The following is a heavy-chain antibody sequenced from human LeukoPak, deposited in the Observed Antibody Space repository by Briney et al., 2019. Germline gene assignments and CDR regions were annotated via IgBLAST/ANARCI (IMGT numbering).Heavy chain of an antibody. CDR1: GFTFTSYS. V-gene: IGHV3-21*01. D-gene: IGHD4-11*01. J-gene: IGHJ4*02. CDR2: ITSSSSYI. CDR3: ARDRWWGSTVDTAYFDY. Sequence: PGGSLRLSCAASGFTFTSYSMNWVRQAPGKGLEWVSSITSSSSYIYYADSVKGRFTISRDNAKNSLYLQMNSLRAEDTAVYYCARDRWWGSTVDTAYFDYWGQGALVTVSS.